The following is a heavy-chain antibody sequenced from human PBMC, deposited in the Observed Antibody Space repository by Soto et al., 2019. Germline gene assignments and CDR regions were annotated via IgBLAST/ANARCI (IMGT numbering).Heavy chain of an antibody. V-gene: IGHV1-69*02. CDR1: GGTFSSYT. D-gene: IGHD2-15*01. J-gene: IGHJ5*02. CDR3: ARGGSGGSCYSDLDWFDP. Sequence: QVQLVQSGAEVKKPGSSVKVSCKASGGTFSSYTISWVRQAPGQGLEWMGRIIPILGIANYAQKFQGRVTLTADKSTSTAYMELSSLRSEDTAVYYCARGGSGGSCYSDLDWFDPWGQGTLVTVSS. CDR2: IIPILGIA.